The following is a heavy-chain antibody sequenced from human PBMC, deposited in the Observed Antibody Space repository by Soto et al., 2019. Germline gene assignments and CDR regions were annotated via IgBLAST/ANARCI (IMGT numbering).Heavy chain of an antibody. Sequence: SHTLSLPCAISGDSVSSNSAAWNWIRQSPSRGLEWLGRTYYRSKWYKEYAASVKSRITINPDTSKNQFSLQLNSVSPEDTAVYYCARTVGWLDPWGQGSLVTVSS. V-gene: IGHV6-1*01. CDR3: ARTVGWLDP. D-gene: IGHD1-26*01. J-gene: IGHJ5*02. CDR2: TYYRSKWYK. CDR1: GDSVSSNSAA.